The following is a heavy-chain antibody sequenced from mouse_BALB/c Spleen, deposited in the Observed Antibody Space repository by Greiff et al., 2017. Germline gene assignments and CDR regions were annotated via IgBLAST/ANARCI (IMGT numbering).Heavy chain of an antibody. V-gene: IGHV7-3*02. CDR3: ARDGGYLDY. J-gene: IGHJ2*01. CDR1: GFTFTDYY. Sequence: EVQRVESGGGLVQPGGSLRLSCATSGFTFTDYYMSWVRQPPGKALEWLGFIRNKANGYTTEYSASVKGRFTISRDNSQSILYLQMNTLRAEDSATYYCARDGGYLDYWGQGTTLTVSS. CDR2: IRNKANGYTT.